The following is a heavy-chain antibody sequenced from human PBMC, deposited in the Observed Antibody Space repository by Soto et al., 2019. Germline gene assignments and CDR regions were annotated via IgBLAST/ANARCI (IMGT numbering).Heavy chain of an antibody. CDR3: ASDLYYSRGRYFDHAAVDI. CDR1: GYNFTSYG. J-gene: IGHJ3*02. CDR2: ISPPKDST. Sequence: QVQLVQSGADVKKPGASVKVSCKASGYNFTSYGLSWVRQAPGQGLEWMGRISPPKDSTKYARRNQARVTMTTETPPRTVYMELASLRSDGTAVYYCASDLYYSRGRYFDHAAVDIWRQGTVVTVSS. V-gene: IGHV1-18*01. D-gene: IGHD6-19*01.